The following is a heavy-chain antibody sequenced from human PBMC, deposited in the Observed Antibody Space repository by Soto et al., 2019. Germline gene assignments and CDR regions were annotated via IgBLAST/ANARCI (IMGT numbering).Heavy chain of an antibody. CDR1: GYTFTSYD. V-gene: IGHV1-8*01. CDR2: MNPNSGNT. D-gene: IGHD5-18*01. CDR3: ARVGYSYGYYYYYGMDV. Sequence: ASVKVSCKASGYTFTSYDINWVRQATGQGLEWMGWMNPNSGNTGYAQKFQGRVTITRNTSISTAYMELSSLRSEDTAVYYCARVGYSYGYYYYYGMDVWGQGTTVTVSS. J-gene: IGHJ6*02.